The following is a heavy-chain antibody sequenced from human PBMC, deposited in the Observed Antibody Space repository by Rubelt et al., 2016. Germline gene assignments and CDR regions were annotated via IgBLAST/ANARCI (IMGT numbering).Heavy chain of an antibody. J-gene: IGHJ3*02. Sequence: ISYDGSNKYYADSVKGRFTISRDNSKNTLYLQMNSQRAEDTAVFYCARGLWSESDNGAFDIWGQGTMVTVSS. V-gene: IGHV3-30*01. CDR2: ISYDGSNK. D-gene: IGHD3-3*01. CDR3: ARGLWSESDNGAFDI.